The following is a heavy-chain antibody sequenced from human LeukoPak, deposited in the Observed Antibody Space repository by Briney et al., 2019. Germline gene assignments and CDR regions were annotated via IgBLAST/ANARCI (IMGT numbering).Heavy chain of an antibody. Sequence: GGSLRLSCAASGFTFDDYAMHWVRQAPGKGLEWVSGISWNSGSIGYADSVKGRFTISRDNAKNSLYLQMNSLRAEDTAVYYCARGGRVVVAAIGWFDPWGQGTLVTVSS. CDR1: GFTFDDYA. V-gene: IGHV3-9*01. D-gene: IGHD2-15*01. CDR3: ARGGRVVVAAIGWFDP. J-gene: IGHJ5*02. CDR2: ISWNSGSI.